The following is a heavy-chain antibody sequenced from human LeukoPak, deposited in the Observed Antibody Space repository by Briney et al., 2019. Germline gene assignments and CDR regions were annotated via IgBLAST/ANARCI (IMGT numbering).Heavy chain of an antibody. CDR2: NSHSGST. J-gene: IGHJ4*02. Sequence: SETLSLTCAVYGGSFSGYSWAWIRQPPGKGLEWIGENSHSGSTTHNPSLKSRVTISVDTSKNQFSLKMSSVTAADAAVYYCARGSVAGTNLPYFDYWGQGTLVTVSS. D-gene: IGHD6-19*01. V-gene: IGHV4-34*01. CDR1: GGSFSGYS. CDR3: ARGSVAGTNLPYFDY.